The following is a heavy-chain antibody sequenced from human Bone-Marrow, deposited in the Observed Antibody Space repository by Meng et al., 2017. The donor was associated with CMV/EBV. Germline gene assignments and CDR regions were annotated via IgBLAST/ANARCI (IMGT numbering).Heavy chain of an antibody. CDR1: GYSCTSYW. CDR2: IYPGDSDT. Sequence: KGSGYSCTSYWIGWVRQTPGKGLEWMGIIYPGDSDTRYSPSFQGQVTISADKSISTAYLQWSSLKASDTAMYYCARSMVRGVLNWFDPWGQGTLVTVSS. J-gene: IGHJ5*02. D-gene: IGHD3-10*01. V-gene: IGHV5-51*01. CDR3: ARSMVRGVLNWFDP.